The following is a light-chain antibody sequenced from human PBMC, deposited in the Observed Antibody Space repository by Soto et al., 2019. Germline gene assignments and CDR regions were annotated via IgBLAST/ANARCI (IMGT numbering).Light chain of an antibody. V-gene: IGKV1-5*03. CDR2: KAS. J-gene: IGKJ2*01. Sequence: DIQMNQSPSTLSASVGDRVTITCRASQSISSWLAWYQQKPGKAPNLLIYKASTLGSGVPSRFSGGGSGTEFTLTISSLQPDDFATYYCQQHSSSSPYTFGQGTKLEIK. CDR1: QSISSW. CDR3: QQHSSSSPYT.